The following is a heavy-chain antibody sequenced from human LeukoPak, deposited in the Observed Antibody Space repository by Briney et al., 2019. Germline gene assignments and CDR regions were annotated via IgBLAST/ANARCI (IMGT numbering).Heavy chain of an antibody. CDR3: ARDLVTVTKEFDI. J-gene: IGHJ3*02. CDR2: ISYIGST. Sequence: NPSETLSLTCAVSDDSFSSHYWTWIRQPPGKGLEWIGYISYIGSTNYNPSLKSRVTISIDTSKIHFSLKLSSVTAADTAVYYCARDLVTVTKEFDIWGQGTMVSVSS. V-gene: IGHV4-59*11. CDR1: DDSFSSHY. D-gene: IGHD4-17*01.